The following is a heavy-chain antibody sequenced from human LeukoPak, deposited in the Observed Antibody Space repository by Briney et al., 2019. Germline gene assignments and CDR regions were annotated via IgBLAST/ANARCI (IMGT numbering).Heavy chain of an antibody. J-gene: IGHJ4*02. CDR3: ARVGARYYFDY. CDR1: GFTFSSYG. CDR2: IWYDGSNK. Sequence: PGRSLRLSCAASGFTFSSYGMHWVRQAPGKGLEWVAVIWYDGSNKYYADSVKGRFTISRDNSKNTLYLQMNSLRAEDTAVYYCARVGARYYFDYWGQGTLVTVSS. D-gene: IGHD1-26*01. V-gene: IGHV3-33*01.